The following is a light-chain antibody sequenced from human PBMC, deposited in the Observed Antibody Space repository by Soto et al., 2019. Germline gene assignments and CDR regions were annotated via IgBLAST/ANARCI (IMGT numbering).Light chain of an antibody. Sequence: QSALTQPRSVSGSPGQSVTISCTGTSSDVGAYIYVSWYQQHPGKAPKLMIYDVTKRPSGVPDRFSGSKSGNTASLTISGLQAEDDADYYCSSYAGRCPLLLGGGTKLTVL. V-gene: IGLV2-11*01. CDR3: SSYAGRCPLL. CDR1: SSDVGAYIY. J-gene: IGLJ2*01. CDR2: DVT.